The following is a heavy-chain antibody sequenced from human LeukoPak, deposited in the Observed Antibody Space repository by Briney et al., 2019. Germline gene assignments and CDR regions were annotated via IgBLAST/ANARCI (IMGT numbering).Heavy chain of an antibody. CDR1: GGTFSSYA. Sequence: ASVKVSCKASGGTFSSYAISWVRQAPGQGLEWMGGIIPIFGTANYAQKFQGRVTITADDSTNTAYKELSSLRSEDTAVYYCARDTEVVPAAIHAFDIWGQGTMVTVSS. V-gene: IGHV1-69*13. J-gene: IGHJ3*02. CDR2: IIPIFGTA. CDR3: ARDTEVVPAAIHAFDI. D-gene: IGHD2-2*01.